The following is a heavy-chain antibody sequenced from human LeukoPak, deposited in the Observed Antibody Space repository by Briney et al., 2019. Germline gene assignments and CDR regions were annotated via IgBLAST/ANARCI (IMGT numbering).Heavy chain of an antibody. D-gene: IGHD3-10*02. CDR3: ARQRITMSKNYYYYGMDV. CDR1: GYRFTSYW. V-gene: IGHV5-51*01. Sequence: GAPLKISCKGSGYRFTSYWIGWVRQMPGKGLEWMGIIYPGDSDTRYSPSFQGQVTISADKSISTAYLQWSSLKASDTAVYYCARQRITMSKNYYYYGMDVWGQGTTVTVSS. J-gene: IGHJ6*02. CDR2: IYPGDSDT.